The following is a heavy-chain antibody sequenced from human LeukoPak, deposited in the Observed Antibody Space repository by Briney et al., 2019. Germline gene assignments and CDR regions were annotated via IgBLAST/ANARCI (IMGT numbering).Heavy chain of an antibody. CDR2: IDSSGYSK. J-gene: IGHJ1*01. V-gene: IGHV3-48*03. CDR1: RFTVTADE. Sequence: GGSLSLSCVASRFTVTADEVNWVRQAPGNRLEWISYIDSSGYSKHSADSVKGRFTVSRDDAKNSLYLQMNSLRGDDTAVYHCAALFFGDPISAVWGQGTLVTVSS. D-gene: IGHD1-26*01. CDR3: AALFFGDPISAV.